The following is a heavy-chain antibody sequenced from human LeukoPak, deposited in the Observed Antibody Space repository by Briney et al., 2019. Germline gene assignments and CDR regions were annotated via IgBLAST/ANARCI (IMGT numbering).Heavy chain of an antibody. CDR2: IYYSGST. J-gene: IGHJ3*02. D-gene: IGHD6-19*01. Sequence: SETLSLTCTVSGGSISSYYWSWIRQPPGKGLEWIGYIYYSGSTNYNPSLKSRVTISVDTSKNQFSLKLSSVTAADTAVYYCARDTDSSGWSGAFDIWGQGTMVTVSS. CDR1: GGSISSYY. V-gene: IGHV4-59*01. CDR3: ARDTDSSGWSGAFDI.